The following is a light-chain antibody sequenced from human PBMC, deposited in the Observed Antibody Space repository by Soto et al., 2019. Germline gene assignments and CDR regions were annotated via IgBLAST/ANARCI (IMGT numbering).Light chain of an antibody. V-gene: IGLV2-8*01. CDR2: EVR. Sequence: QSVLTQPPSASGSPGQSVTIPCTGTSSDVGGYNYVSWHQQRPGKAPKLMIYEVRERPSGVPDRFSGSKSGNTASLTVSGLQAEDEADYYCSSFAGGNNYVFGTGTKVTVL. CDR3: SSFAGGNNYV. CDR1: SSDVGGYNY. J-gene: IGLJ1*01.